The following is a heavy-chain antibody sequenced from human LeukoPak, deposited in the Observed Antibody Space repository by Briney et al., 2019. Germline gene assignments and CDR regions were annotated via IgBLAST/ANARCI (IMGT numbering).Heavy chain of an antibody. CDR3: ARAPRGYYYYMDV. V-gene: IGHV1-2*02. CDR1: GYTFTGYY. J-gene: IGHJ6*03. CDR2: INPNSGGT. D-gene: IGHD3-10*01. Sequence: ASVKVSCKASGYTFTGYYMHWVRQTPGQGLEWMGWINPNSGGTNYAQKFQGRVTMTRDTSISTAYMELSRLRSDDTAVYYCARAPRGYYYYMDVWGKGTTVTISS.